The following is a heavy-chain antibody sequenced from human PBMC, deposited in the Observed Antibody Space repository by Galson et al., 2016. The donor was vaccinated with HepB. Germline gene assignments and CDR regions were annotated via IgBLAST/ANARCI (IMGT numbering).Heavy chain of an antibody. J-gene: IGHJ4*02. CDR3: ARSYYYYDGNGYDLPRL. CDR2: IDPSDSYT. V-gene: IGHV5-10-1*01. D-gene: IGHD3-22*01. CDR1: GYSFTSYW. Sequence: QSGAEVKKPGESLRISCTGSGYSFTSYWINWVRQMPGKGLEWMGKIDPSDSYTNYSPSFQGHVTISADKSISTAYLQWSSLKASDTAMYYCARSYYYYDGNGYDLPRLWGQGTLVTVSS.